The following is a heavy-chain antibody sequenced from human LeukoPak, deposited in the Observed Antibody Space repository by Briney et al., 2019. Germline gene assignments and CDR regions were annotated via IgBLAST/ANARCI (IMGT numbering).Heavy chain of an antibody. CDR1: GFTFSSYA. D-gene: IGHD2-15*01. V-gene: IGHV3-23*01. CDR2: ITGSGSTSDT. CDR3: ATPDSSRGNWFDR. J-gene: IGHJ5*02. Sequence: GGSLRLSCAASGFTFSSYAMSWVRQAPGKGLEWVSAITGSGSTSDTHYADSVKGRFPISRDTSRNTLFLQMNSLRAEDTAVYYCATPDSSRGNWFDRWGQGTLVTVSS.